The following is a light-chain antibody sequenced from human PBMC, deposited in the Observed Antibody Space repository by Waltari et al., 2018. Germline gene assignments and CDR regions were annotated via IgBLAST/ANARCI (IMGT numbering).Light chain of an antibody. CDR1: QNIGND. J-gene: IGKJ2*01. Sequence: DIQVTQSPSSLPASIGDRVTITCRASQNIGNDLGWYQQKPGKAPKRLIFAASSLQSGVPSRFSGRGSGTEFTLTISSLQPEDFATYYCLQHDGYPYTFGQGTKLEIK. CDR3: LQHDGYPYT. CDR2: AAS. V-gene: IGKV1-17*01.